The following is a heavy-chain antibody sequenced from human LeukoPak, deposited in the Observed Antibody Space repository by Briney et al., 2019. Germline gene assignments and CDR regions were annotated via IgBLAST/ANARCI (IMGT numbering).Heavy chain of an antibody. J-gene: IGHJ3*02. V-gene: IGHV3-15*01. Sequence: GGSLRLSCAASGFTFSNAWMSWVRRAPGKGLEWVGRIKSKTDGGTTDYAAPVKGRFTISRDDSKNTLYLQMNSLKTEDTAVYYCTTDRSLGAFDIWGQGTMVTVSS. CDR1: GFTFSNAW. CDR2: IKSKTDGGTT. CDR3: TTDRSLGAFDI.